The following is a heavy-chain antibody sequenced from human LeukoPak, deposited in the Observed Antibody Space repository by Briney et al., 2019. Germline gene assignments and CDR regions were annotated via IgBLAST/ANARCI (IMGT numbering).Heavy chain of an antibody. CDR3: ARPSRSISTAGAFDI. Sequence: SETLSLTCTVSGGPINSYYWSWIRQPPGKGLEWIGYIYYTGSTNYNPSLKSRVTISVGTSKNQFSLKLSSVTAADTAVYYCARPSRSISTAGAFDIWGQGTMVTVSS. CDR2: IYYTGST. J-gene: IGHJ3*02. D-gene: IGHD3-10*01. CDR1: GGPINSYY. V-gene: IGHV4-59*01.